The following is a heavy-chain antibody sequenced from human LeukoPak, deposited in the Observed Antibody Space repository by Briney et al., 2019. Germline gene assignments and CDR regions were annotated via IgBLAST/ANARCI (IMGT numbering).Heavy chain of an antibody. CDR2: ISYDGSNK. J-gene: IGHJ5*02. Sequence: PGGSLRLSCAASGFTFSSYGMHWVRQAPGKGLEWVAVISYDGSNKYYADSVKGRFTISRDNSKSTLYLQMNSLRAEDTAVYYCARGLQWLGNWFDPWGQGTLVTVSS. CDR1: GFTFSSYG. D-gene: IGHD6-19*01. CDR3: ARGLQWLGNWFDP. V-gene: IGHV3-30*03.